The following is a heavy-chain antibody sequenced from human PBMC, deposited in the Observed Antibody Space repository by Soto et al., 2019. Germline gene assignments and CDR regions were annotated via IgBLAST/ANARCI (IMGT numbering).Heavy chain of an antibody. V-gene: IGHV1-8*01. Sequence: ASVKVSCKASGYTFTSYDINWVRQATGQGLEWMGWMNPNSGNTGYAQKFQGRVTMTRNTSISTAYMELSSLRSEDTAVYYCARVFTYYDFWSGYPLDFDYWGQGTLVTVSS. J-gene: IGHJ4*02. CDR2: MNPNSGNT. CDR1: GYTFTSYD. CDR3: ARVFTYYDFWSGYPLDFDY. D-gene: IGHD3-3*01.